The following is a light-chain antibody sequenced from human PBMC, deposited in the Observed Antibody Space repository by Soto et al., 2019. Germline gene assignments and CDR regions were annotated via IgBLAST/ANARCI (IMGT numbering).Light chain of an antibody. CDR2: EVN. CDR3: GSYAGSSDFV. Sequence: QSALTQPPSASGSLGQSVTISCTGTSGDVGGYNFVSWYQQHPGKAPKLIIYEVNKRPSGVPDRFSASKSGNTASLTVSGLQAEDEAAYYCGSYAGSSDFVFGSGTKLTVL. CDR1: SGDVGGYNF. V-gene: IGLV2-8*01. J-gene: IGLJ1*01.